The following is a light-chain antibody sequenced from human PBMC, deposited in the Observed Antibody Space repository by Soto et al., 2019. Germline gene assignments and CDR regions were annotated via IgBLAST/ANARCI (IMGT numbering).Light chain of an antibody. J-gene: IGKJ1*01. CDR3: QHYNSYST. V-gene: IGKV1-5*01. CDR1: QSISSW. Sequence: DIQMTQSPSTLSASVGDRVTITCRASQSISSWLAWYQQKPGKAPNVLIYDASSLESGVPSRFSGSGSGTEFTLTISSLHPDYFATYYCQHYNSYSTFGQGTKVDIK. CDR2: DAS.